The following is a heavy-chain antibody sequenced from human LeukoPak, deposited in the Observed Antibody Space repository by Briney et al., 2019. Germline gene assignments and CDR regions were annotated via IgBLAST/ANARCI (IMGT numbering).Heavy chain of an antibody. Sequence: PSETLSLTCAVYGGSFSGYYWSWIRQPAGKGLEWIGRIYTSGSTNYNPSLKSRVTMPVDTSKNQFSLKLSSVTAADTAVYYCAGLSAISSGDVWGQGTTVTVSS. D-gene: IGHD2-21*02. CDR3: AGLSAISSGDV. CDR1: GGSFSGYY. CDR2: IYTSGST. V-gene: IGHV4-59*10. J-gene: IGHJ6*02.